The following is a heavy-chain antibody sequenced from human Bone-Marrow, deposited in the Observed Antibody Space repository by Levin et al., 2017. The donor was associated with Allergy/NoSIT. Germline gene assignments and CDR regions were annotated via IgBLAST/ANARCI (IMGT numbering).Heavy chain of an antibody. CDR2: INAGNGNT. CDR1: GYTFTSYA. Sequence: ASVKVSCKASGYTFTSYAMHWVRQAPGQRLEWMGWINAGNGNTKYSQKFQGRVTITRDTSASTAYMELSRLRSEDTAVYYCARALREKIVVVPAAIGYYYYYMDVWGKGTTVTVSS. D-gene: IGHD2-2*01. J-gene: IGHJ6*03. V-gene: IGHV1-3*01. CDR3: ARALREKIVVVPAAIGYYYYYMDV.